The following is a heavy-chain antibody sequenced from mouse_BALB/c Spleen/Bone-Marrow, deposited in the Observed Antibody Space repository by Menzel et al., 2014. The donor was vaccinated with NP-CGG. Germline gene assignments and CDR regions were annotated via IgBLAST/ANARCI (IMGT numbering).Heavy chain of an antibody. Sequence: EDQLQQSAAALVKPGASVKLSCTTSGFNIKDTYMHWVKLRPEQGLEWIGRIVPANGNTKYAPKFQGKATITADTSSNTAYLQLSSLTSEDTAVYFCASYDYGYYFDYLGQGTTLTVSS. CDR1: GFNIKDTY. J-gene: IGHJ2*01. CDR2: IVPANGNT. V-gene: IGHV14-3*02. CDR3: ASYDYGYYFDY. D-gene: IGHD2-4*01.